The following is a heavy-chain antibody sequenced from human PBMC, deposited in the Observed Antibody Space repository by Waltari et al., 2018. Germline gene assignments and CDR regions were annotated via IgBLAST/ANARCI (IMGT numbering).Heavy chain of an antibody. CDR3: ARDMPDVHNAFDF. Sequence: EVQLVESGGGLVQPGVSLRLSCKASGFNFGLGYMHWVRQRPGKGLEWLSIITTFGTEGYAASVKGRFTIFRDDAKNTLYLQMNSLTAEDTAVYYCARDMPDVHNAFDFWGPGATVIVSS. D-gene: IGHD2-2*01. V-gene: IGHV3-74*01. CDR2: ITTFGTE. CDR1: GFNFGLGY. J-gene: IGHJ3*01.